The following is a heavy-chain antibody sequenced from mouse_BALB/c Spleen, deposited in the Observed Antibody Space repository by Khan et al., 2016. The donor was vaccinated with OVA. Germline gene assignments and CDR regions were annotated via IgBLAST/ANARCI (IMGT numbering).Heavy chain of an antibody. V-gene: IGHV9-3-1*01. Sequence: QIQLVQSGPELKKPGETVKISCKASGYTSTNYGMNWVKQAPGKSLKWMGLINTYTGEPTYADDFKGRFAFSLETSASTAYLQINNLKNEDTATYSSARPPYVSYVMVYWGQGTSVTVSS. D-gene: IGHD1-1*01. CDR3: ARPPYVSYVMVY. J-gene: IGHJ4*01. CDR1: GYTSTNYG. CDR2: INTYTGEP.